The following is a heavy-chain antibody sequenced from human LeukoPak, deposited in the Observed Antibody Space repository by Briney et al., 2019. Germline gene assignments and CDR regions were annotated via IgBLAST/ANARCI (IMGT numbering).Heavy chain of an antibody. D-gene: IGHD3-22*01. Sequence: GGSLRLSCAASGFTVSSNDMSWVRQAPGKGLEWVSVIYSGGSTYYADSVKGRFTISRDNSKNTLYLQMNSLRAEDTAVYYCANDPWDYYDSSGYYLDYWGQGTLVTVSS. J-gene: IGHJ4*02. CDR1: GFTVSSND. V-gene: IGHV3-66*02. CDR3: ANDPWDYYDSSGYYLDY. CDR2: IYSGGST.